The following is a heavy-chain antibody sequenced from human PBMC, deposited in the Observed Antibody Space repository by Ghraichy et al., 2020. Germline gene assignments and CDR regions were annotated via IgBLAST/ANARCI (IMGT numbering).Heavy chain of an antibody. CDR1: GFSFSDYW. CDR3: TTSPKAEYNY. Sequence: GESLNISCAASGFSFSDYWMHWVRQVPGKGLVWVSHIKGDGSYTNYADSVKDRFTISRDNAKNTLYLQMNIVRAEDSAVYYCTTSPKAEYNYWGQGTLVTVSS. J-gene: IGHJ4*02. D-gene: IGHD6-6*01. CDR2: IKGDGSYT. V-gene: IGHV3-74*01.